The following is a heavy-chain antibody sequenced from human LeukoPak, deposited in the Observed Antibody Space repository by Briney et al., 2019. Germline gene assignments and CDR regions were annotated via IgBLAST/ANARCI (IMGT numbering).Heavy chain of an antibody. Sequence: GGSLRLSCVASGFTFTSYAMGWVRRAPGKGLEWVSAISNSRSFTYFADAVKGRFTISRDNSKNTLFLQMNSLRVDDTAVYYCARMLRGVINPCDQWGQGTLVTVSS. CDR3: ARMLRGVINPCDQ. CDR1: GFTFTSYA. J-gene: IGHJ4*02. D-gene: IGHD3-10*01. V-gene: IGHV3-23*01. CDR2: ISNSRSFT.